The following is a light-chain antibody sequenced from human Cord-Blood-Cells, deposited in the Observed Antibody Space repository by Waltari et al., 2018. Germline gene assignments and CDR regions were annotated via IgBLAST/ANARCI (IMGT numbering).Light chain of an antibody. J-gene: IGLJ2*01. CDR3: KAWDSSTVV. CDR1: KLGDEY. CDR2: QGS. Sequence: YELPQPPSVSVSPGQTASITCSGDKLGDEYACWYQQKPGQAPVLVIYQGSKRPSGIPGRVSGSTSGDTATLTISGTQAMDEADYYCKAWDSSTVVFGGGTKLTVL. V-gene: IGLV3-1*01.